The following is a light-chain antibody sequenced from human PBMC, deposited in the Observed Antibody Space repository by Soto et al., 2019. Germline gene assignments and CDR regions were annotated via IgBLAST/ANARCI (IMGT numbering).Light chain of an antibody. J-gene: IGKJ4*01. CDR1: QTVRSSY. CDR3: QQYDRSPLT. V-gene: IGKV3-20*01. CDR2: GAS. Sequence: EIVLTQSPGTLSLSPGERVTLSCRASQTVRSSYLAWYQQKPGQAPRLLIYGASSRATGIPDRFSGSGSGTDFSLSISRLEPEDFAVYYCQQYDRSPLTFGGGTKVDIK.